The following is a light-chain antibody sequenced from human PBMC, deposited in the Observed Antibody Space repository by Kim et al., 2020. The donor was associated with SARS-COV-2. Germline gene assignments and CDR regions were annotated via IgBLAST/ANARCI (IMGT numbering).Light chain of an antibody. CDR3: SSYTSSSTVV. CDR2: DVS. J-gene: IGLJ1*01. CDR1: SSDVGGYNY. V-gene: IGLV2-14*04. Sequence: QAITISCTGTSSDVGGYNYVSWYQQHPGKAPKLMIYDVSKRPSGVSNRFSGSKSGNTASLTISGLQAEDEADYYCSSYTSSSTVVFGTGTKVTVL.